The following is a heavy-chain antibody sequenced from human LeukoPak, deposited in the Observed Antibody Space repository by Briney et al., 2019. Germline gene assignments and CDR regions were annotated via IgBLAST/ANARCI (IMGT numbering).Heavy chain of an antibody. Sequence: SETLSLTCTVSGGSITGYYWNWIRQPAGQGLEWLGRVYSSGVGNYNPSLTSRVTMSVDTSKNQFSQKLTSLTAADTAVYYCAREEFLHEIDSSGYFVYWGQGTLVTVSS. CDR3: AREEFLHEIDSSGYFVY. D-gene: IGHD3-22*01. CDR1: GGSITGYY. V-gene: IGHV4-4*07. CDR2: VYSSGVG. J-gene: IGHJ4*02.